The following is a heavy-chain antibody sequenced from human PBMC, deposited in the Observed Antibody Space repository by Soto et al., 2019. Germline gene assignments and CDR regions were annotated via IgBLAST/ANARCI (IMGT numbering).Heavy chain of an antibody. CDR3: ARITIFGVVIIGWFDP. D-gene: IGHD3-3*01. CDR1: GYTFTSYG. J-gene: IGHJ5*02. CDR2: ISAYNGNT. Sequence: ASVKVSCKASGYTFTSYGISWVRQAPGQGLEWMGWISAYNGNTNYAQKLQGRVTMTTDTSTSTAYMELRSLRSDDTAVYYCARITIFGVVIIGWFDPWGQGTLVTVS. V-gene: IGHV1-18*01.